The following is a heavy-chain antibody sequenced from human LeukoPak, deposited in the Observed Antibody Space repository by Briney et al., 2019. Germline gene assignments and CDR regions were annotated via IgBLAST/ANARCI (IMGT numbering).Heavy chain of an antibody. Sequence: PSETLSLTCTVSGASIIGSYWSWIRQPPGKGLEWIGNIYYSGSTYYNPSLKSRVTISVDTSKNHFSLKLSSVTAADTAVYLCARPGEGVTKDAFDIWGQGTVVTVSS. J-gene: IGHJ3*02. D-gene: IGHD2-8*01. CDR2: IYYSGST. V-gene: IGHV4-30-4*08. CDR1: GASIIGSY. CDR3: ARPGEGVTKDAFDI.